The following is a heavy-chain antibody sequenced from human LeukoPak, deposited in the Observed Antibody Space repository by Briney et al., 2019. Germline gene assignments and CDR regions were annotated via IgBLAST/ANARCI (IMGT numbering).Heavy chain of an antibody. D-gene: IGHD2-2*01. Sequence: GGSLRLSCAAYGFTFNYYAMSWVRQAPGKGLEWVSSISDNEGRTYYTISVKSRFTNSRDNTKYTVDLQMHNLRADDTADYCCARHDSCIPYWGQGALVTVSS. CDR1: GFTFNYYA. CDR2: ISDNEGRT. V-gene: IGHV3-23*01. CDR3: ARHDSCIPY. J-gene: IGHJ4*02.